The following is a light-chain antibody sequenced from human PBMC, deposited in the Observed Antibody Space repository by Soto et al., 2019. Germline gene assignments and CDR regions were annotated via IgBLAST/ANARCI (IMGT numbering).Light chain of an antibody. Sequence: IQMTQSPSSLSASVGDRITITCRASQSISSYLNWYQQRPGKAPNLLIYAASSLRSGVPSRFSGRGSGTEFTLTISSLTPEDVATYYCQQSYSTPYTFGQGTKVDIK. CDR2: AAS. J-gene: IGKJ2*01. CDR1: QSISSY. V-gene: IGKV1-39*01. CDR3: QQSYSTPYT.